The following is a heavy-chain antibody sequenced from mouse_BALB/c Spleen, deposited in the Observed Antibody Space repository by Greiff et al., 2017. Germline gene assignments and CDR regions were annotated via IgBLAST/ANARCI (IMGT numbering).Heavy chain of an antibody. CDR2: ISDGGSYT. CDR1: GFTFSDYY. CDR3: ARETAYYDYDRYFDV. V-gene: IGHV5-4*02. J-gene: IGHJ1*01. D-gene: IGHD2-4*01. Sequence: EVQRVESGGGLVKPGGSLKLSCAASGFTFSDYYMYWVRQTPEKRLEWVATISDGGSYTYYPDSVKGRFTISRDNAKNNLYLQMSSMKSEDTAMYYCARETAYYDYDRYFDVWGAGTTVTVSS.